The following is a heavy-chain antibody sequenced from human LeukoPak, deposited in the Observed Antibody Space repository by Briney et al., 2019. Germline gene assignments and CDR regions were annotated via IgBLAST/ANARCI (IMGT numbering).Heavy chain of an antibody. CDR3: AADRGGWSY. Sequence: PGGSLRLSCAASGFTFSNYLMHWVRQAPGEGVVWVSRITGDGTNIIYADSVKGRFTMSRDNAKNTLYLQMNSLRAGDTAVYYCAADRGGWSYWGQGTLVTVSS. CDR2: ITGDGTNI. D-gene: IGHD6-19*01. CDR1: GFTFSNYL. J-gene: IGHJ4*02. V-gene: IGHV3-74*01.